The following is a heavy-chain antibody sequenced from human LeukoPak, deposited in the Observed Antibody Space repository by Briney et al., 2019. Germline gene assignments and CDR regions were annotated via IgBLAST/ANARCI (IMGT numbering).Heavy chain of an antibody. V-gene: IGHV3-74*01. J-gene: IGHJ6*02. Sequence: GGSLRLSCAASGFTFSSYWMHWVRQAPGKGLVWVSRINSDGSSTSYADSVKGRFTISRDNAKNTLYLQMNSLRAEDTAVYYCASDTYDILTGYPYYYYYYGMDVWGQGTTVTVSS. D-gene: IGHD3-9*01. CDR3: ASDTYDILTGYPYYYYYYGMDV. CDR2: INSDGSST. CDR1: GFTFSSYW.